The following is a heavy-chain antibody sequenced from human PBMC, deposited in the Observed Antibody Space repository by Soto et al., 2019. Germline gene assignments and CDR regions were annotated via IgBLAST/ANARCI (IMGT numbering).Heavy chain of an antibody. CDR3: TTVWGFWSGYYTFDY. Sequence: EVQLVESGGGLVKPGGSLRLSCAASGFTFSNAWMNWVRQAPGKGLEWVGRIKSKTDGGTTDYAAPVKGRFTISRDDSKNTLYLQMNSLKTEDTAVYYCTTVWGFWSGYYTFDYWGQGTLVTVSS. V-gene: IGHV3-15*07. CDR1: GFTFSNAW. CDR2: IKSKTDGGTT. D-gene: IGHD3-3*01. J-gene: IGHJ4*02.